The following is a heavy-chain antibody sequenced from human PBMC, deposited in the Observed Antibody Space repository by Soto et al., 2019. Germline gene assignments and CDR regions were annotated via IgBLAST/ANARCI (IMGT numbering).Heavy chain of an antibody. CDR2: ISSSSSYI. J-gene: IGHJ6*02. CDR3: ARDKGQLASFYGMDV. CDR1: GFTFSSYS. Sequence: GGSLRLSCAASGFTFSSYSMNWVRQAPGKGLEWVSSISSSSSYIYYADSVKGRFTISRDNAKNSLYLQMNSLRAEDTAVYYCARDKGQLASFYGMDVWGQGTTVTVSS. V-gene: IGHV3-21*01. D-gene: IGHD6-6*01.